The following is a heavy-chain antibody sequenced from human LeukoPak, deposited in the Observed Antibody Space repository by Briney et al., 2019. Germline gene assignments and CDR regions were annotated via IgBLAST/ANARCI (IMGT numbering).Heavy chain of an antibody. CDR3: AKDMGSYASVFQH. Sequence: GFLRLSCAASGFTFSSYGMHWVRQAPGKGLEWVAFIRYDGSNKYYADSVKGRFTISRDNSKNTLYLQMNSLRAEDTAVYYCAKDMGSYASVFQHWGQGTLVTVSS. D-gene: IGHD1-26*01. CDR2: IRYDGSNK. J-gene: IGHJ1*01. CDR1: GFTFSSYG. V-gene: IGHV3-30*02.